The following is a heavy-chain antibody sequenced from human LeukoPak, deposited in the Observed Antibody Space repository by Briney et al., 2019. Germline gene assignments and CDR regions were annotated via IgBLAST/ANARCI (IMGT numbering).Heavy chain of an antibody. CDR2: ISWNSGSI. CDR1: GFTFDDYA. V-gene: IGHV3-9*03. J-gene: IGHJ3*02. CDR3: AKDMHGGNSGWVGAFDI. D-gene: IGHD4-23*01. Sequence: GGSLRLSCAASGFTFDDYAMHWVRQAPGKGLEWVSGISWNSGSIGYADSVKGRFTISRDNAKNSLYLQMNSLRAEDMALYYCAKDMHGGNSGWVGAFDIWGQGTMVTVSS.